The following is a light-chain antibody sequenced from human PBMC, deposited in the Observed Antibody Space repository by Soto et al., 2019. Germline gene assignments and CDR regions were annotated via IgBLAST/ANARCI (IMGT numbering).Light chain of an antibody. CDR3: QQYGSSPLFT. CDR2: DAS. CDR1: QSVNSRY. V-gene: IGKV3-20*01. Sequence: EIVLTQSPGTLSLSPGERATLSCRASQSVNSRYLAWYQQKPGQAPRLLIYDASSRATGIPDRFSGSGSGTDFTLTITRLEPDDFAVYYCQQYGSSPLFTFGPGTKVDIK. J-gene: IGKJ3*01.